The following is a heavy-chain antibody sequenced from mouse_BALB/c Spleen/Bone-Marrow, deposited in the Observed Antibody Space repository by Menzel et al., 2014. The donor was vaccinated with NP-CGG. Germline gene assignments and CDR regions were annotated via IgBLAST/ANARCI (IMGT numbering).Heavy chain of an antibody. CDR1: GFDFSRYW. Sequence: EVQLNESGGGLEQPGGSLKLSCAASGFDFSRYWMNWVRQCLGKGLEWIGVFNQDTSTSIYRPSLKDNFTISRANAKNTLYLQTRKVRSEDTAFYYCARPYYTFLVIDYGGPGTSLTHSS. J-gene: IGHJ2*02. CDR3: ARPYYTFLVIDY. CDR2: FNQDTSTS. V-gene: IGHV4-1*02. D-gene: IGHD2-12*01.